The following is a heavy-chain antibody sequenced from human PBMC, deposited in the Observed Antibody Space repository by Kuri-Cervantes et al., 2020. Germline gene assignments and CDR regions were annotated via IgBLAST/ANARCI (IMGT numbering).Heavy chain of an antibody. Sequence: SETLSLTCAVYGGSFSGYYWSWIRQPPGKGLEWIGSIYYSGSTYYNPSLKSRVTISVDTSKNQFSLKLSSVTAADTAVYYCARSRPKYSSSWYGNVYYYYYYGMDVWGQGTTVTVSS. CDR1: GGSFSGYY. J-gene: IGHJ6*02. D-gene: IGHD6-13*01. V-gene: IGHV4-34*01. CDR3: ARSRPKYSSSWYGNVYYYYYYGMDV. CDR2: IYYSGST.